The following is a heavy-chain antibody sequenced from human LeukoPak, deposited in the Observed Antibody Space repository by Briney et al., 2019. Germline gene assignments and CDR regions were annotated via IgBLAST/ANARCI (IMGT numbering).Heavy chain of an antibody. D-gene: IGHD4-17*01. CDR2: ISSSSSYI. CDR1: GFTFSSYA. CDR3: ARDSVTTWDYYFDY. V-gene: IGHV3-21*01. J-gene: IGHJ4*02. Sequence: GGSLRLSCAASGFTFSSYAMNWVRQAPGKGLEWVSSISSSSSYIHYADSVKGRFTISRDNAKNSLYLQMNSLRAEDTAVYYCARDSVTTWDYYFDYWGQGTLVTVSS.